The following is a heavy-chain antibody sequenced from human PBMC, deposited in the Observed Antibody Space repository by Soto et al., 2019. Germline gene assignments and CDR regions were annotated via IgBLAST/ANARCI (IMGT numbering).Heavy chain of an antibody. J-gene: IGHJ4*02. CDR1: GFDFRSYG. V-gene: IGHV3-30*03. CDR3: VRDSGWPILNFDS. D-gene: IGHD3-10*01. CDR2: ASYDGSET. Sequence: ESVGGVVQPRRSLRLACAASGFDFRSYGIHWVRQAPGRGLEWVAAASYDGSETYYADSAKGRFTVSKEISKNTVFLQMNALRHEDTALYFCVRDSGWPILNFDSWGQGTLVTVSS.